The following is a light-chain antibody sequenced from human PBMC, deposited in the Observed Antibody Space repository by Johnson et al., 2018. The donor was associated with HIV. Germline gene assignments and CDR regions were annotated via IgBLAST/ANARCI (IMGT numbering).Light chain of an antibody. CDR3: AAWDSSLSAHYV. CDR1: SSNIGRNY. J-gene: IGLJ1*01. Sequence: QSVLTQPPSVSAAPGQKVTISCSGSSSNIGRNYVSWYQQLPGTAPKLLIFDNNKRPSGIPDRFSGSKSGTSATLAITGLHIGDEADYYCAAWDSSLSAHYVFGTGTKVTVL. V-gene: IGLV1-51*01. CDR2: DNN.